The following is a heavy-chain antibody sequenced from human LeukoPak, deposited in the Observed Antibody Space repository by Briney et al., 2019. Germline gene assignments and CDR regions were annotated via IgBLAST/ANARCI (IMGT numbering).Heavy chain of an antibody. Sequence: PSEALSLTCTVSGGSISSNYWSWIRQPPGKGLEWIGYIYYSGSTNYNPSLKSRVTMSVDTSKNQFSLKLSSVTAADTAVYYCARDAIVGGETSFDYWGQGTLVTVSS. D-gene: IGHD1-26*01. CDR1: GGSISSNY. V-gene: IGHV4-59*12. CDR3: ARDAIVGGETSFDY. J-gene: IGHJ4*02. CDR2: IYYSGST.